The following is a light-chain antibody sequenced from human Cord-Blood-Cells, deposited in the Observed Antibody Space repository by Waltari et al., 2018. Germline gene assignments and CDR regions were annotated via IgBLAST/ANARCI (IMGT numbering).Light chain of an antibody. CDR3: CSYAGSYTVV. CDR2: DVS. V-gene: IGLV2-11*01. J-gene: IGLJ2*01. Sequence: SALPQPRSVSGSPGHSVPISCTGPSGHVVGYTHVSWYQQHPGKAPKLMIYDVSKRPSGVPDRFSGSKSGNTASLTISGLQAEDEADYYCCSYAGSYTVVFGGGTKLTVL. CDR1: SGHVVGYTH.